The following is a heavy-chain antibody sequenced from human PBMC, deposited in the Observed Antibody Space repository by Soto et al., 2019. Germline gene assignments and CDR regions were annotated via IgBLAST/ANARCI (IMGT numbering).Heavy chain of an antibody. CDR3: TTLNYGMDV. Sequence: PGGSLRLSCAASGFTFSIAWMSWVRQAPGTGLEWVGHIKDKTDGGTTDYAAPVKGRFTISRDDSKNTLYLQMNSLKTEDTAVYYCTTLNYGMDVWGQGTTVTVSS. J-gene: IGHJ6*02. CDR1: GFTFSIAW. CDR2: IKDKTDGGTT. V-gene: IGHV3-15*01.